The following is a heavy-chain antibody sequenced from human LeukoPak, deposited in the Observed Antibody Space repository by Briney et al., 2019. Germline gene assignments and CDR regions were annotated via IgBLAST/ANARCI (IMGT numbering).Heavy chain of an antibody. CDR2: IKQDGSEK. CDR1: GFTFSNFW. CDR3: ARSTSYGYGPYYFDY. J-gene: IGHJ4*02. V-gene: IGHV3-7*01. D-gene: IGHD5-18*01. Sequence: GGSLRLSCAASGFTFSNFWMSWVRQAPGKGLEWVANIKQDGSEKYYVDSAKGRFTISRDNDKNTLYLQMNSLRAEDTAVYYCARSTSYGYGPYYFDYWGQGTLVTVFS.